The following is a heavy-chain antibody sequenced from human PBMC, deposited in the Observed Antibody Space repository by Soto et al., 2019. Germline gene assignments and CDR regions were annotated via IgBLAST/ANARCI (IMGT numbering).Heavy chain of an antibody. D-gene: IGHD2-15*01. J-gene: IGHJ6*02. CDR1: GDTFTSYG. CDR3: ARDYGVELHIVVVVADTSFYCYGMDV. Sequence: ASVKVSCKACGDTFTSYGISWGRQAPGQGLEWMGWISAYNGNTNYAQKLQGRVTMTTDTSTSTAYMELRSLRSDDTAVYYCARDYGVELHIVVVVADTSFYCYGMDVWRQGTPV. CDR2: ISAYNGNT. V-gene: IGHV1-18*04.